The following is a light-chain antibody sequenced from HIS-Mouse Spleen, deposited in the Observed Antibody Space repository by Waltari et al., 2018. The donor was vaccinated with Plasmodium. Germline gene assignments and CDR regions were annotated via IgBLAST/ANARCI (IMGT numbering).Light chain of an antibody. CDR3: YSTDSSGNHRV. CDR2: EDS. J-gene: IGLJ3*02. Sequence: SYELTQPPSVSVSPGQTARITCSGDALPKKYAHWYKKKSGQAPVLVSYEDSKRPSGIPERFSGSSSGTMATLTISGAQVEDEADYYCYSTDSSGNHRVFGGGTKLTVL. V-gene: IGLV3-10*01. CDR1: ALPKKY.